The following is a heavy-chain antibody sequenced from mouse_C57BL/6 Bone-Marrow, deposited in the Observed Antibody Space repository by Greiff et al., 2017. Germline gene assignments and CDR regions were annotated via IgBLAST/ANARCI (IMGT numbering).Heavy chain of an antibody. V-gene: IGHV1-64*01. CDR1: GYTFTSYW. CDR2: IHPNSGST. Sequence: LQQPGAELVKPGASVKLSCKASGYTFTSYWMHWVKQRPGQGLEWIGMIHPNSGSTNYNEKFKSKATLTVDKSSSTAYMQLSSLTSEDSAVYYCANYYGSSGFAYWGQGTLVTVSA. CDR3: ANYYGSSGFAY. D-gene: IGHD1-1*01. J-gene: IGHJ3*01.